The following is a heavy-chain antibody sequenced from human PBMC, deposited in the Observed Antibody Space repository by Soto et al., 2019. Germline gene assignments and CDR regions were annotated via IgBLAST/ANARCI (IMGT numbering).Heavy chain of an antibody. J-gene: IGHJ4*02. V-gene: IGHV3-30*18. CDR2: ISYDGSNK. CDR3: AKDTYYYDSSGYPEPHYFDY. D-gene: IGHD3-22*01. CDR1: GFTFSSYG. Sequence: LRLSCAASGFTFSSYGMHWVRQAPGKGLEWVAVISYDGSNKYYADSVKGRFTISRDNSKNTLYLQMNSLRAEDTAVYYCAKDTYYYDSSGYPEPHYFDYWGQGTLVTVSS.